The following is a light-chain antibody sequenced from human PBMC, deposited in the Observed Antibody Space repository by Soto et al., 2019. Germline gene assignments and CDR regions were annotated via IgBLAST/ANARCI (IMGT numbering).Light chain of an antibody. Sequence: QSVLTQPPSVSGAPGLRVTISCTGSSSNIGAGYDVHWYQQLPGTAPKLLIYANSNRPSGVPDRFSGSKSGTSASLAISGLQAEDEADYYCQSHDSSLSGSVFGTGTKLTVL. CDR1: SSNIGAGYD. V-gene: IGLV1-40*01. CDR3: QSHDSSLSGSV. J-gene: IGLJ1*01. CDR2: ANS.